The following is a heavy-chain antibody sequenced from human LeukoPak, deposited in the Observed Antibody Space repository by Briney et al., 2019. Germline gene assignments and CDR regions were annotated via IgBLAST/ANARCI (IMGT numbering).Heavy chain of an antibody. CDR3: AKDRDIVVVPAAMYFDY. J-gene: IGHJ4*02. CDR1: GFTFSSYG. V-gene: IGHV3-30*18. Sequence: PGGSLRLSCAASGFTFSSYGMHWVRQAPGKGLEWVAVISYDGSNKYYADSVRGRFTISRDNSKNTLYLQMNSLRAEDTAVYYCAKDRDIVVVPAAMYFDYWGQGTLVTVSS. CDR2: ISYDGSNK. D-gene: IGHD2-2*01.